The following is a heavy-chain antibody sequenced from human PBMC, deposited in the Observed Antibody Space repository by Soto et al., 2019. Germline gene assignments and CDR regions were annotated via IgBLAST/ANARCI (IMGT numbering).Heavy chain of an antibody. J-gene: IGHJ4*02. CDR1: GYTFTRYA. CDR3: VRRGFLPEGYSPNYFDS. Sequence: EVQLLQSGAEAKKPGESLKISCKGSGYTFTRYAIGWVRQMPGKGLEWMGIIYPGESDPRYSPSFQGQVTISADKSISTAYLQWGSLKASDTAIYYCVRRGFLPEGYSPNYFDSWGQGTLVTVSS. CDR2: IYPGESDP. V-gene: IGHV5-51*01. D-gene: IGHD3-22*01.